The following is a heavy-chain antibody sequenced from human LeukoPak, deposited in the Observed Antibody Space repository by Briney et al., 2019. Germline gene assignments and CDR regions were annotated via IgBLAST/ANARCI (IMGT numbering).Heavy chain of an antibody. CDR1: GGSISSGDYY. CDR2: IYYSGST. V-gene: IGHV4-30-4*08. CDR3: ASEYGITMVRGVIPEGIAFDI. J-gene: IGHJ3*02. Sequence: SETLSLTCTVSGGSISSGDYYWSWIRQPPGKGLEWIGYIYYSGSTYYNPSLKSRVTISVDTSKNQFSLKLSSVTVADTAVYYCASEYGITMVRGVIPEGIAFDIWGQGTMVTVSS. D-gene: IGHD3-10*01.